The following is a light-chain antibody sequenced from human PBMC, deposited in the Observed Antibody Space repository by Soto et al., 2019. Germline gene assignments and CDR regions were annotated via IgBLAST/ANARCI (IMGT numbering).Light chain of an antibody. J-gene: IGLJ3*02. V-gene: IGLV1-36*01. Sequence: QSVLTQPPSVSEAPRQRVTISCSGSSSNIGNNVVNWYQQFPGKAPKLLIYYDDLLPSGVSDRFSGSKSGTSASLAISALQSEDEADYYCAAWDDSLNGLVFGGGTKLTVL. CDR2: YDD. CDR1: SSNIGNNV. CDR3: AAWDDSLNGLV.